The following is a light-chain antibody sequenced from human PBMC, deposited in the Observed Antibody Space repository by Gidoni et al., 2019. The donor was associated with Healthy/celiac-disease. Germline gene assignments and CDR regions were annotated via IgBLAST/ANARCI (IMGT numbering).Light chain of an antibody. CDR2: QDT. V-gene: IGLV3-1*01. CDR3: QAWDSSTPYV. CDR1: KLGDKY. Sequence: SYELTHPPSVSVSPGQTASITCSGDKLGDKYACWYQQKPGQSPVLVIYQDTKRPSGTPERFSGSNAGNTATLTISGTQARDEADDYCQAWDSSTPYVFGTGTKVTGL. J-gene: IGLJ1*01.